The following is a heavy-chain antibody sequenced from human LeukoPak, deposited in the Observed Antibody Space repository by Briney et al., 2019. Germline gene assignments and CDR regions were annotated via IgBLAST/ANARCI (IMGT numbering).Heavy chain of an antibody. J-gene: IGHJ5*02. CDR3: ARAGNTWFDP. V-gene: IGHV4-34*01. CDR2: INHSGST. CDR1: GGSFSGYY. Sequence: PSETLSLTCAVYGGSFSGYYWSWIRQPPGKGLEWIGEINHSGSTSYNPSLKSRVTISVDTSKNQFSLNLNSVTAADTAVYYCARAGNTWFDPWGQGTLVTVSS.